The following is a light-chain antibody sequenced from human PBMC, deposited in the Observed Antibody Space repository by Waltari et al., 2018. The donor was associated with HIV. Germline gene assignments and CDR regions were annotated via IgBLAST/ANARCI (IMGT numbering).Light chain of an antibody. CDR2: AAS. V-gene: IGKV1D-16*01. Sequence: DIQMTQSPSSLSASVGDSVSITCRASHGISNWVAWYQQRPEKAPKSLIYAASNLQPGVPSRFSGSGSGTNFTLIISSLQPEDFASYCCQQYHAYPLTFGGGTKVEIK. CDR3: QQYHAYPLT. CDR1: HGISNW. J-gene: IGKJ4*01.